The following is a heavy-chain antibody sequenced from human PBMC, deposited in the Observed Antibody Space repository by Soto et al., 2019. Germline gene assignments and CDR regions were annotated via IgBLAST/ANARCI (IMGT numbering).Heavy chain of an antibody. Sequence: GGSLRLSCAASGFTFSSYGMHWVRQAPGKGLEWVAVISYDGSNKYYADSVKGRFTISRDNSKNTLYLQMNSLRAEDTAVYYLGKALDYSSPQIVVFNIGGKGKMV. CDR1: GFTFSSYG. J-gene: IGHJ3*02. D-gene: IGHD6-13*01. V-gene: IGHV3-30*18. CDR3: GKALDYSSPQIVVFNI. CDR2: ISYDGSNK.